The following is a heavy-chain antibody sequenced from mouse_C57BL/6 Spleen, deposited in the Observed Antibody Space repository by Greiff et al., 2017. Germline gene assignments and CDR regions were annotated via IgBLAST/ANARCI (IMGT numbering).Heavy chain of an antibody. CDR1: GFTFSNYW. Sequence: DVQLQESGGGLVQPGGSMKLSCVASGFTFSNYWMNWVRQSPEKGLEWVAQIRLKSDNYATHYAVSVKGRFTISRDDSKSSVYLQMNNVRAEDTGIYYCTDGLGQLFDYWGQGTTLTVSS. CDR2: IRLKSDNYAT. J-gene: IGHJ2*01. D-gene: IGHD4-1*01. V-gene: IGHV6-3*01. CDR3: TDGLGQLFDY.